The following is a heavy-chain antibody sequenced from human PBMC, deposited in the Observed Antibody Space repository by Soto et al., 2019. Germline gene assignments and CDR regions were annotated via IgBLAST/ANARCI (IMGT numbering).Heavy chain of an antibody. V-gene: IGHV4-30-4*01. CDR1: GGSISSGDYY. Sequence: SETLSLTCTVSGGSISSGDYYWSWVRQPPGKGLEWIGYIYYSGSTYYNPSLKSRVTISVDTSKNQFSLKLSSVTAADTAVYYCARGRGMQAYYDFWSGYYTTPRWFDPWGQGTRVTVS. CDR3: ARGRGMQAYYDFWSGYYTTPRWFDP. J-gene: IGHJ5*02. CDR2: IYYSGST. D-gene: IGHD3-3*01.